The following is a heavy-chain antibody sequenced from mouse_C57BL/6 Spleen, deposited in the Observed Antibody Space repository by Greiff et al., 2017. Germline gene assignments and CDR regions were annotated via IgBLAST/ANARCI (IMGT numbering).Heavy chain of an antibody. J-gene: IGHJ2*01. V-gene: IGHV1-82*01. D-gene: IGHD4-1*01. CDR2: IYPGDGDT. CDR1: GYAFSSSW. CDR3: AREGTGDFDY. Sequence: VMLVESGPELVKPGASVKISCKASGYAFSSSWMNWVKQRPGKGLEWIGRIYPGDGDTNYNGKFKGKATLTADKSSSTAYMQLSSLTSEDSAVYFCAREGTGDFDYWGQGTTLTVSS.